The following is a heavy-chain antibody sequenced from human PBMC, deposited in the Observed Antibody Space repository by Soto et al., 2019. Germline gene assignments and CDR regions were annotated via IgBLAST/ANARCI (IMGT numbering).Heavy chain of an antibody. CDR3: AKEIKPVSSPWDFDY. CDR1: GFTFSSYG. CDR2: ISYDGSLK. D-gene: IGHD1-26*01. J-gene: IGHJ4*02. V-gene: IGHV3-30*18. Sequence: GGSLRLSCTASGFTFSSYGMSWVRQAPGKGLEWMTIISYDGSLKYYADSVKVRFTVSRDNSKNTLYLQMNSLRADDTAVYYCAKEIKPVSSPWDFDYWGQGTLVTVSS.